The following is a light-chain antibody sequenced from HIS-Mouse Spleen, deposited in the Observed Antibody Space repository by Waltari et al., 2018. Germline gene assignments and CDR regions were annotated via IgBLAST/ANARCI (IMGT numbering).Light chain of an antibody. Sequence: SYELTQPPSVSVSPGQTATITCSGTAFPKKYAYLYQQKPGQAPVLLIYEGSKRPSGIPERFSGSSSGKMATLTISGGQVEDEADYYCYSTDSSGNHRVFGGGTKLTVL. CDR3: YSTDSSGNHRV. CDR2: EGS. J-gene: IGLJ2*01. CDR1: AFPKKY. V-gene: IGLV3-10*01.